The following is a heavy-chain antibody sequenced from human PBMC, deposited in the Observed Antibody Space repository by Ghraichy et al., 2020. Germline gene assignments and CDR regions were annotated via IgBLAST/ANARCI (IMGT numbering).Heavy chain of an antibody. Sequence: GGSLRLSCAASEFTFSSYAMNWVRQAPGKGLEWVSGINGGGGSTYYADSVKGRFTVSRDNSKNTLYLHMNSLRAEDTAVYYCARNPWGGDCFDYWGQGTLVSVSS. V-gene: IGHV3-23*01. CDR1: EFTFSSYA. J-gene: IGHJ4*02. D-gene: IGHD3-16*01. CDR3: ARNPWGGDCFDY. CDR2: INGGGGST.